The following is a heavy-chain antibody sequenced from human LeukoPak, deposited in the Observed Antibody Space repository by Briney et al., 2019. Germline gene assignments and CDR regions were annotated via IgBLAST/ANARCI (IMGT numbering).Heavy chain of an antibody. D-gene: IGHD2-21*02. V-gene: IGHV3-21*01. CDR2: ISSSSSYI. J-gene: IGHJ6*02. CDR1: GCTFSSYS. CDR3: ARDLVDHLVDVTAVLRRYRLDV. Sequence: PWGSLRLSCAASGCTFSSYSMNWIRQAPGKGLEWVSAISSSSSYIYYAYSVRGRFTIAGDNAKNCLYLQMPRLSAADPAVYYCARDLVDHLVDVTAVLRRYRLDVRGQATTVTVSS.